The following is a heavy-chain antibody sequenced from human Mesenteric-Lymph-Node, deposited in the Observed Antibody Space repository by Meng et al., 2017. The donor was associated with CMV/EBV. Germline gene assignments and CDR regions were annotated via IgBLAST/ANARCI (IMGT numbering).Heavy chain of an antibody. Sequence: GESLKISCAASGFTFTDSYMNWIRQAPGMGLEWVSYISRSGDTSFYADSVKGRFTISRDNANNSLYLQMNSLRAEDTAVYYCTMSFWSGLVDDWGQGTLVTVSS. J-gene: IGHJ4*02. CDR3: TMSFWSGLVDD. CDR1: GFTFTDSY. CDR2: ISRSGDTS. D-gene: IGHD3-3*01. V-gene: IGHV3-11*01.